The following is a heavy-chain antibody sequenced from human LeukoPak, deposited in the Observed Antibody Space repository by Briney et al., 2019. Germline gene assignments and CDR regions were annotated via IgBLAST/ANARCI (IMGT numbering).Heavy chain of an antibody. CDR1: GGSISSYY. J-gene: IGHJ2*01. CDR3: ARVVGMAAAGIWSRLWYFDL. Sequence: SETLSPTCTVSGGSISSYYWSWIRQPAGKGLEWIGRIYTSGSTNYNPSLKSRVTMSVDTSKNQFSLKLSSVTAADTAVYYCARVVGMAAAGIWSRLWYFDLWGRGTLVTVSS. CDR2: IYTSGST. D-gene: IGHD2-15*01. V-gene: IGHV4-4*07.